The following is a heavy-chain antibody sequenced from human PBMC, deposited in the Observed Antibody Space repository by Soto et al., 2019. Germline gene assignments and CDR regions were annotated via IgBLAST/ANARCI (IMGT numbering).Heavy chain of an antibody. J-gene: IGHJ5*02. D-gene: IGHD6-6*01. CDR2: IYYSGST. Sequence: PSETLSLTCTDSGGSISSSSYYWGWIRQPPGKGLEWIGSIYYSGSTYYNPSLKSRVTISVDTSKNQFSLKLSSVTAADTAVYYCARHNSPSWAAPVNWFDPWGQGTLVTVSS. CDR1: GGSISSSSYY. CDR3: ARHNSPSWAAPVNWFDP. V-gene: IGHV4-39*01.